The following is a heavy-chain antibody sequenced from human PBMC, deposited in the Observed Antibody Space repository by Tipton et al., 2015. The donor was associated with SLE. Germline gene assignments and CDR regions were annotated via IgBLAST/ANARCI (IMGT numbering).Heavy chain of an antibody. J-gene: IGHJ4*02. Sequence: TLSLTCTVSVGPLTSGRYYWSWIRQPAGKGLEWIGHIYTTGSTNYSPSLKSRVTISFDTSETQFSLKLASVTIADTAVYYCARVSSGTNYAIESWGQGTVVTVSS. CDR2: IYTTGST. D-gene: IGHD4/OR15-4a*01. CDR3: ARVSSGTNYAIES. CDR1: VGPLTSGRYY. V-gene: IGHV4-61*09.